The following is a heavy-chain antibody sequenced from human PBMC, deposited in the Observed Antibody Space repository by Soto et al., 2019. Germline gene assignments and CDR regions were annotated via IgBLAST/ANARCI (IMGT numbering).Heavy chain of an antibody. D-gene: IGHD4-17*01. CDR1: GGSISSSNW. CDR2: IYHSGST. Sequence: ASETLSLTCAVSGGSISSSNWWSWVRQPPGKGLEWIGEIYHSGSTNYNPSLKSRITISVDTSKNQFSLRLSSVTAADTAVYYCAPDYGDYYFDSWGQGTLVTVSS. V-gene: IGHV4-4*02. J-gene: IGHJ4*02. CDR3: APDYGDYYFDS.